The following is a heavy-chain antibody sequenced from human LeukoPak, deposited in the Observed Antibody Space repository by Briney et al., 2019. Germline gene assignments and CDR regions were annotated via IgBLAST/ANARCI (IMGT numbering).Heavy chain of an antibody. D-gene: IGHD3-10*01. V-gene: IGHV4-59*01. CDR2: IYYSGSS. Sequence: PSETLSLTCTVSGGSISSYFWSWIRQPPGKGLEWIGYIYYSGSSNYNPSLKSRVTISVDTSKNQFSLKLSSVTAADAAVYYYARSTMVTSFVDYWGQGTLVTVSS. CDR3: ARSTMVTSFVDY. CDR1: GGSISSYF. J-gene: IGHJ4*02.